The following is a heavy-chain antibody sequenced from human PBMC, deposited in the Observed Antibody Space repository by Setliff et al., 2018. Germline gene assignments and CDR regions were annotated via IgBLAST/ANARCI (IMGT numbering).Heavy chain of an antibody. D-gene: IGHD6-6*01. CDR3: AREGVDSRSSTDYRYYMDV. J-gene: IGHJ6*03. V-gene: IGHV4-59*01. CDR1: GGSISSYY. CDR2: IYYSGST. Sequence: SETLSLTCTVPGGSISSYYWSWIRQPPGKGLEWIGYIYYSGSTNYNPSLKSRVTISVDTSKNQFSLKLSSVTAADTAVYYCAREGVDSRSSTDYRYYMDVWGKGTTVTVSS.